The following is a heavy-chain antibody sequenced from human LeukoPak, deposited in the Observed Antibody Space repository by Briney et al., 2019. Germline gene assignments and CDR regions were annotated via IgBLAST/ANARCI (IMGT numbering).Heavy chain of an antibody. V-gene: IGHV4-59*01. D-gene: IGHD3-10*01. J-gene: IGHJ6*03. CDR2: IYYSGST. CDR3: ARASGASAGYYYYYYMDV. CDR1: SGSISSYY. Sequence: PSETLSLTCTVSSGSISSYYWSWIRQPPGKGLEWIGYIYYSGSTNYNPSLKSRVTISVDTSKNQFSLKLSSVTAADTAVYYCARASGASAGYYYYYYMDVWGKGTTVTVSS.